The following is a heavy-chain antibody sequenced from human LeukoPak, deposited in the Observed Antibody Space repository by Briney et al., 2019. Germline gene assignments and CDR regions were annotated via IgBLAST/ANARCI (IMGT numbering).Heavy chain of an antibody. CDR2: IKQDGSET. Sequence: PGGSLRLSCAASGFTFTNNFMSWVRQVPGRGLEWVANIKQDGSETTYADSVRGRFTIFRDNAKDSVYLQMNSLRAEDSATYYCVREGFYFFDFWGQGTQVTVSS. CDR1: GFTFTNNF. J-gene: IGHJ4*01. CDR3: VREGFYFFDF. V-gene: IGHV3-7*01.